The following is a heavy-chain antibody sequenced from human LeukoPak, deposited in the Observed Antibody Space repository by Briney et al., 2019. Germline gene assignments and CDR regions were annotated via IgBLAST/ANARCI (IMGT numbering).Heavy chain of an antibody. CDR1: GFTFSSYA. CDR2: ISYDGSNK. Sequence: GGSLRLSCAASGFTFSSYAMHWVRQAPGKGLEWVAIISYDGSNKYYADSVKGRFTISRDNSKNTLYPQMNSLRAEDTAVYYCARHDYGQYYFDYWGQGTLVTVSS. J-gene: IGHJ4*02. V-gene: IGHV3-30-3*01. CDR3: ARHDYGQYYFDY. D-gene: IGHD4-17*01.